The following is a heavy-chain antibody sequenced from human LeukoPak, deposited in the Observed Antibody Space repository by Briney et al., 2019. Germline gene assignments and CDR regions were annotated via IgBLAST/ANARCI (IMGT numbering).Heavy chain of an antibody. Sequence: GGSLRLSCAASGFTFSSYAMSWVRQAPGKGLEWVSAISGRGGGTYYADSVKGRFTISRDNSKNTLYLQMSSLRAEDTAVNYCVKGSGYCSSTSCDKYYYYGMDVWGQGTTVTVSS. CDR2: ISGRGGGT. D-gene: IGHD2-2*02. J-gene: IGHJ6*02. V-gene: IGHV3-23*01. CDR3: VKGSGYCSSTSCDKYYYYGMDV. CDR1: GFTFSSYA.